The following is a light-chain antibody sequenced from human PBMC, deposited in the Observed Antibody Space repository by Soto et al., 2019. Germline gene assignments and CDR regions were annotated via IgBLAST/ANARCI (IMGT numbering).Light chain of an antibody. Sequence: EIVMTQSPATLSLSPGERVILSCRASQSVSDNLAWYQQKPGQAPRLLIYGASTRAPTIPARFSGSGSGTEFTLTISSLQSEDFAVYYCQQSNNWPYTFGQGTRLDIK. CDR2: GAS. V-gene: IGKV3-15*01. CDR3: QQSNNWPYT. J-gene: IGKJ2*01. CDR1: QSVSDN.